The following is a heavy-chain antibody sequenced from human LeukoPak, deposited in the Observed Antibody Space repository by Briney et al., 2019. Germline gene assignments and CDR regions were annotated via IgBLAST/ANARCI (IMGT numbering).Heavy chain of an antibody. V-gene: IGHV1-8*01. CDR2: MNPNSGNT. D-gene: IGHD1-26*01. Sequence: ASVKVSCKASGYTFTSYDINWVRQATGQGLEWMGWMNPNSGNTGYAQKFQGRVTMTRNTSISTAYMELSSLKSEDTAVYYCARAPEWGKSNYYYYMDVWGKGTTVTVSS. CDR3: ARAPEWGKSNYYYYMDV. J-gene: IGHJ6*03. CDR1: GYTFTSYD.